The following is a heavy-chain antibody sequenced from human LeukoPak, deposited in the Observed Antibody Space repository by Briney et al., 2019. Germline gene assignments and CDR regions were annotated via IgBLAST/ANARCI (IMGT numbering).Heavy chain of an antibody. CDR3: ARAADTGAFDI. CDR1: GGSISSGGYS. D-gene: IGHD1-14*01. Sequence: SQTLSLTCAVSGGSISSGGYSWSWLRQPPGKGLEWIGYIYHSGSTYYNPSLKSRVTISVDRSKNQFSLKLSSVTAADTAVYYCARAADTGAFDIWGQGTMVTVSS. V-gene: IGHV4-30-2*01. J-gene: IGHJ3*02. CDR2: IYHSGST.